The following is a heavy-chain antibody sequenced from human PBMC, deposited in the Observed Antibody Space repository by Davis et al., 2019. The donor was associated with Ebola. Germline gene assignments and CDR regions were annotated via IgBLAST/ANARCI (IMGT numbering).Heavy chain of an antibody. CDR1: GFTFSSYN. CDR3: AKDSGWAMSP. J-gene: IGHJ5*02. D-gene: IGHD6-19*01. CDR2: ISTSGSTI. V-gene: IGHV3-48*04. Sequence: GSLRLSCAASGFTFSSYNMNWVRQAPGKGLDWVSYISTSGSTIYYADSVRGRFTISRDNAKNSLYLQMNSLRAEDTAIYYCAKDSGWAMSPWGQGTLVTVSS.